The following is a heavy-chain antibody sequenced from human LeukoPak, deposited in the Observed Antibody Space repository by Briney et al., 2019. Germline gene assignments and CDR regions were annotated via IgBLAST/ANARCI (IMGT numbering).Heavy chain of an antibody. CDR2: INHSGST. V-gene: IGHV4-34*01. CDR1: GGSFSGYY. J-gene: IGHJ4*02. CDR3: ATSRGSWPDYFDY. Sequence: KSSETLSLTCAVYGGSFSGYYWSWIRQPPGKGLEWIGEINHSGSTNYNPSLKSRVTISVDTSKNQFSLKLSSVTAADTAVYYCATSRGSWPDYFDYWGQGTLVTVSS. D-gene: IGHD6-13*01.